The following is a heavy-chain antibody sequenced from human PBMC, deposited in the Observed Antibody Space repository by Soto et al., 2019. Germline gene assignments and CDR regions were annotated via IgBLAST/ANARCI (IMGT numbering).Heavy chain of an antibody. Sequence: EVQLVESGGGLVKPGESLRLSCAASGFTFSNYHINWVRQAPGKGLEWVSSIRSRSIDMYYADSVKGRFTISRDDATNSLSLQMNGLRAEDTAVYFCVRESYPAKAFDIWGQGTMVTVSS. V-gene: IGHV3-21*01. CDR2: IRSRSIDM. D-gene: IGHD2-2*01. CDR3: VRESYPAKAFDI. J-gene: IGHJ3*02. CDR1: GFTFSNYH.